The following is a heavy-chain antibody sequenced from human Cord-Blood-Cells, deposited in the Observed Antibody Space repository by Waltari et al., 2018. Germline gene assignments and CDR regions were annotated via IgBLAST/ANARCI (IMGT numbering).Heavy chain of an antibody. D-gene: IGHD3-22*01. J-gene: IGHJ4*02. Sequence: QVQLQESGPGLVKPSQTLYLTGTVSGGAISSGDYYWSWIGQPPRKGLEWIGYIYSSWSTYYNPSLKSRVTISVDTSKNQFSLKLSSVTAADTAVYYCAREGYYDSSGYFDYWGQGTLVTVSS. CDR2: IYSSWST. CDR1: GGAISSGDYY. CDR3: AREGYYDSSGYFDY. V-gene: IGHV4-30-4*01.